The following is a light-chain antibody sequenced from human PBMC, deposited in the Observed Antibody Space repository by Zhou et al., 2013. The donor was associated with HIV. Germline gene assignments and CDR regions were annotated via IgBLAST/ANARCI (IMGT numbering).Light chain of an antibody. CDR2: SAS. CDR3: QQYHIYPVT. V-gene: IGKV1-39*01. Sequence: DIQMTQSPSSLSASVGDRVTISCRASQSIDSYVNWYQQRPGKAPKLLIYSASSLQSGVPSRFSGSGSGTEFTLTITSLQPDDFATFYCQQYHIYPVTFGPGTRLQI. CDR1: QSIDSY. J-gene: IGKJ5*01.